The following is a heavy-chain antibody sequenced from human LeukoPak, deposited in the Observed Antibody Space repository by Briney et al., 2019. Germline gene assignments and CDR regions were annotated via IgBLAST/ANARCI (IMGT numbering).Heavy chain of an antibody. V-gene: IGHV4-59*08. CDR3: ARRGYSYGVYYYMDV. Sequence: SETLSLACTVSGGSISSYYWSWIRQPPGKGLEWIGYIYYSGGTNYNPSLKSRVTISVDTSKNQFSLKLGSVTAADTAVYYCARRGYSYGVYYYMDVWGKGTTVTVSS. J-gene: IGHJ6*03. CDR2: IYYSGGT. CDR1: GGSISSYY. D-gene: IGHD5-18*01.